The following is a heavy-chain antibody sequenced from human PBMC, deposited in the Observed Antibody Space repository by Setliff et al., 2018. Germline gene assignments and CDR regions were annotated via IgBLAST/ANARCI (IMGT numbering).Heavy chain of an antibody. CDR3: ATGFVGFGVVPRALDV. V-gene: IGHV1-24*01. D-gene: IGHD3-3*01. CDR2: FDPEDGET. CDR1: GYTLTELS. J-gene: IGHJ6*04. Sequence: ASVKVSCKVSGYTLTELSMHWVRQAPGKGLEWMGGFDPEDGETIYAQKFQGRVTMTEDASTDTAYMELSSLRSEDTAVYYCATGFVGFGVVPRALDVWGKGTTVTVSS.